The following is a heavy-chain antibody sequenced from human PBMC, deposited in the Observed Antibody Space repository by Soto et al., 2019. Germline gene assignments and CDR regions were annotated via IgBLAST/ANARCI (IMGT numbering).Heavy chain of an antibody. D-gene: IGHD3-3*01. CDR3: ARASTYYDFWSGYPGEKYYFDY. CDR1: GFTFSSYW. CDR2: INSDGSST. Sequence: EVQLVESGGGLVQPGGSLRLSCAASGFTFSSYWMHWVRQAPGKGLVWVSRINSDGSSTSYADSGKCRFTISRDNAKNTLYLQMKSLRAEDTAVYYCARASTYYDFWSGYPGEKYYFDYWGQGTLVTVSS. J-gene: IGHJ4*02. V-gene: IGHV3-74*01.